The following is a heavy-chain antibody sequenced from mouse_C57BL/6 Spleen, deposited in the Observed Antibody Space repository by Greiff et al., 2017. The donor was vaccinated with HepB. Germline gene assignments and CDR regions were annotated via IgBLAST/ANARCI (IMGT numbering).Heavy chain of an antibody. Sequence: QVQLQQPGAELVKPGASVKLSCKASGYTFTSYWMQWVKQRPGHGLEWIGESDPSASYTNYNQQFKGKATLTVDTSSVTAYMQLSSLTSEDSAVYYCARRYSNYDFDYWGQGTTLTVSS. J-gene: IGHJ2*01. D-gene: IGHD2-5*01. CDR2: SDPSASYT. CDR3: ARRYSNYDFDY. V-gene: IGHV1-50*01. CDR1: GYTFTSYW.